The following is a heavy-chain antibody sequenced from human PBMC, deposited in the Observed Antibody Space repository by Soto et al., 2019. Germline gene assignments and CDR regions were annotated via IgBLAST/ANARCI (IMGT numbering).Heavy chain of an antibody. J-gene: IGHJ3*02. CDR2: IWYDGSNK. CDR3: AGDASGGELRVGSAFDI. D-gene: IGHD1-26*01. V-gene: IGHV3-33*01. CDR1: GFTFSSYG. Sequence: QVQLVESGGGVVQPGRSLRLSCAASGFTFSSYGMHWVRQAPGKGLEWVAVIWYDGSNKYYADSVKGRFTISRDNSKNTLYLQMNGLRAEDTAVYYCAGDASGGELRVGSAFDIWGQGTMVTVSS.